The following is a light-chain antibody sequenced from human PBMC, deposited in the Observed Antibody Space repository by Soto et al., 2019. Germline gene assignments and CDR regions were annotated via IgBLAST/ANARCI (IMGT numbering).Light chain of an antibody. V-gene: IGKV3-20*01. CDR1: QIVNINY. CDR2: GTS. CDR3: HQDVSST. Sequence: EIVLTQSPGTLSLSPGERATLSCRASQIVNINYLAWYQQKLGQAPRLLISGTSSRAAGIPDRFSGSGSVTNFTLTISRLEPEDFAVYYCHQDVSSTFGQGTKLEIK. J-gene: IGKJ2*01.